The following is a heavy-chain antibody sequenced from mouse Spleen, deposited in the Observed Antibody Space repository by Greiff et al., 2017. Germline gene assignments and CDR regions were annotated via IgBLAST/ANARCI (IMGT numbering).Heavy chain of an antibody. D-gene: IGHD2-5*01. J-gene: IGHJ4*01. CDR1: GFTFTDYY. CDR2: IRNKANGYTT. Sequence: EVKLMESGGGLVQPGGSLSLSCAASGFTFTDYYMSWVRQPPGKALEWLGFIRNKANGYTTEYSASVKGRFTISRDNSQSILYLQMNALRAEDSATYYCARYYSNYDAMDYWGQGTSVTVSS. CDR3: ARYYSNYDAMDY. V-gene: IGHV7-3*01.